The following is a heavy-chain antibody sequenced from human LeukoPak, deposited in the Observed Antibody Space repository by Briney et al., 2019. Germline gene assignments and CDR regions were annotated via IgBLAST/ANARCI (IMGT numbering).Heavy chain of an antibody. CDR3: ARGPYAWGYIDY. J-gene: IGHJ4*02. Sequence: PSETLSLTCTVSGGSISSGTYYWSWIRQPAGKGRGWIGRFYTSGSTNYNPSLKSRVTISVDTSKNQFSLKLSSVTAADTAVYYCARGPYAWGYIDYWGQGTLVTVSS. D-gene: IGHD7-27*01. CDR2: FYTSGST. CDR1: GGSISSGTYY. V-gene: IGHV4-61*02.